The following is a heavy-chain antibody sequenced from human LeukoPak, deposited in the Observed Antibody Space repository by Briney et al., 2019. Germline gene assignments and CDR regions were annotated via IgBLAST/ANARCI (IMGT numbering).Heavy chain of an antibody. V-gene: IGHV4-39*01. Sequence: SETLSLTCTVSGGSISSSSYYWGWIRQPPGKGLEWIGSIYYSGSTYYNPSLKSRVTISVDTSKNQFSLKLSSVTAADTAVYYCARHYGEGLRFLSRPAVAGTFDYWGQGTLVTVSS. J-gene: IGHJ4*02. CDR3: ARHYGEGLRFLSRPAVAGTFDY. D-gene: IGHD6-19*01. CDR2: IYYSGST. CDR1: GGSISSSSYY.